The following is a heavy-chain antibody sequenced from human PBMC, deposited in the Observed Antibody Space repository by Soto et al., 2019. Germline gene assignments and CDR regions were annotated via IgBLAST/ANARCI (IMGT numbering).Heavy chain of an antibody. CDR1: GYTFTSYG. V-gene: IGHV1-18*01. CDR2: ISAYNGNT. Sequence: ASVKVSCKASGYTFTSYGISWVRQAPGQGLEWMGWISAYNGNTNYAQKLQGRVTMTTDTSTSTAYMELRSLRSDDTAVYYCASCSGGNCNYYGMDVWGQGATVTVSS. J-gene: IGHJ6*02. CDR3: ASCSGGNCNYYGMDV. D-gene: IGHD2-15*01.